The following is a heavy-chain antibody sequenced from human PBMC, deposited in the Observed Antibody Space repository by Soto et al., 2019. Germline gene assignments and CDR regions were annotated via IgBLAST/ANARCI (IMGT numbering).Heavy chain of an antibody. CDR2: IYHSGTT. CDR3: ARARDQFGGHFDY. J-gene: IGHJ4*02. D-gene: IGHD3-10*01. CDR1: GTSLRSGGNY. Sequence: QVQLQVSGPGLVKPSQTLSLMCSVSGTSLRSGGNYWSWIRQHPVKGLEWIGQIYHSGTTYYNPSLRSRVTISVDSSQSQSSLMLDSVTGADTAVYYSARARDQFGGHFDYWGRGLLVTVSS. V-gene: IGHV4-31*02.